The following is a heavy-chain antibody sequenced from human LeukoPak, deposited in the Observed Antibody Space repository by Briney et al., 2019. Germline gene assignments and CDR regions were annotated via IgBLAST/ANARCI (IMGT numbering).Heavy chain of an antibody. CDR2: IYYSGST. CDR1: GGSISSSNW. Sequence: SGTLSLTCAVSGGSISSSNWWSWVRQPPGKGLEWIGYIYYSGSTNYNPSLKSRVTISVDTSKNQFSLKLSSVTAADTAVYYCARVGSGYSYYFDYWGQGTLVTVSS. D-gene: IGHD3-22*01. J-gene: IGHJ4*02. V-gene: IGHV4-4*02. CDR3: ARVGSGYSYYFDY.